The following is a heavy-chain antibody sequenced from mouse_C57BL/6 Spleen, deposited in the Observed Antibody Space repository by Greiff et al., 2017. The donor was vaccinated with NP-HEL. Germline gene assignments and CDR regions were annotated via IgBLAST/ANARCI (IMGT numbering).Heavy chain of an antibody. CDR1: GFTFSSYA. CDR3: ARGRYYGSSYAMDY. V-gene: IGHV5-4*03. J-gene: IGHJ4*01. D-gene: IGHD1-1*01. Sequence: EVNVVESGGGLVKPGGSLKLSCAASGFTFSSYAMSWVRQTPEQRLEWVATISDGGSYTYYPDNVKGRFTISRDNAKNNLYLQMSHLKSEDTAMYYCARGRYYGSSYAMDYWGQGTSVTVSS. CDR2: ISDGGSYT.